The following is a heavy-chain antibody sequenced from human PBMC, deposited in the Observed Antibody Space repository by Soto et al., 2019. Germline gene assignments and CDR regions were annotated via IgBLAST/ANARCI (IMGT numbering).Heavy chain of an antibody. V-gene: IGHV3-21*01. CDR2: ISSSSTYI. J-gene: IGHJ4*02. CDR1: GFTFSTYS. CDR3: IIAVAGSFGPDY. Sequence: GGSLRLSCAASGFTFSTYSMNWVRQAPGKGLEWVSYISSSSTYIYYADSVKGRFTISRDNAKNSLYLQMNSLRAEDTAVYYCIIAVAGSFGPDYWGQGTLVTVSS. D-gene: IGHD6-19*01.